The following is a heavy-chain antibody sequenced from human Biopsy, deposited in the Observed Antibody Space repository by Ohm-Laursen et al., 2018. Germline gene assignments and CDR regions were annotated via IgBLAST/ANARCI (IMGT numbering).Heavy chain of an antibody. J-gene: IGHJ3*02. D-gene: IGHD4/OR15-4a*01. CDR2: IYASETT. Sequence: TLSLTWTVSGGSLSGYSWNWIRQPAGKGLEWIGRIYASETTHFNPSLRSRLIMSVDTSRNQFSLRLSSVTAADTAIYYCAREFTYNYGAKGALDIWGQGTKVTVSS. V-gene: IGHV4-4*07. CDR1: GGSLSGYS. CDR3: AREFTYNYGAKGALDI.